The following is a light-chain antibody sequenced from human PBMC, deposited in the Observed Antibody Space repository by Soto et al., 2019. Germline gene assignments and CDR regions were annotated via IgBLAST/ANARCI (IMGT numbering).Light chain of an antibody. V-gene: IGKV2-28*01. CDR2: LGF. Sequence: EIVMTQSPPSLTVTPGEPASISCSSSQRLLHSNGNIFLDWYLQKPGQSPQLLIYLGFNRATGAPDRVSGSAAGTDFTLKISRVEAEDAGVYYCMQALQTPYTFSQGTKVDSK. CDR3: MQALQTPYT. J-gene: IGKJ2*01. CDR1: QRLLHSNGNIF.